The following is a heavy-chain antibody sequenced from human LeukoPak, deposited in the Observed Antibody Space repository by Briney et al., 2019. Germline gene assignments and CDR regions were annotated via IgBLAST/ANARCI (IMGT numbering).Heavy chain of an antibody. V-gene: IGHV3-30*18. CDR3: AKGNVKGGKWLPGYFDY. CDR2: ISYDGSNK. D-gene: IGHD6-19*01. Sequence: GGSLRLSCAASGFTFRSYGMHWVRQAPGKGLEWVAVISYDGSNKYYADSVKGRFTISRDNSKNTLYLQMNSLRAEDTAVYYCAKGNVKGGKWLPGYFDYWGQGTLVTVSS. CDR1: GFTFRSYG. J-gene: IGHJ4*02.